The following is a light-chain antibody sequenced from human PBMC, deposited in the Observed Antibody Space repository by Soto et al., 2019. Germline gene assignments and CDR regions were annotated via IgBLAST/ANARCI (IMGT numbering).Light chain of an antibody. CDR3: QQRADWPIT. J-gene: IGKJ5*01. Sequence: EIVLTHSPATLSLSPCERATLSFRASQYITIYLAWYQQKPGQAPRLLIYDASNRATGIPARFSGSGSGTDFTLTISSLEPDDFAVYYCQQRADWPITFGQGTRLETK. CDR1: QYITIY. V-gene: IGKV3-11*01. CDR2: DAS.